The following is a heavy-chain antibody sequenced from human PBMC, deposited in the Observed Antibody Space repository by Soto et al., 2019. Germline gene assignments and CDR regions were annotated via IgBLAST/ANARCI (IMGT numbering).Heavy chain of an antibody. CDR3: PKAQTYEPVYYGMDV. CDR2: ISGSGGST. D-gene: IGHD3-22*01. Sequence: GGSMRLSCAASGFTISSYAMSWVRQAPGKGLEWVSAISGSGGSTYYADSVKGRFTISRDNSKNTLYLQMNSLRAEDTAVYYCPKAQTYEPVYYGMDVWGQGTTVTVSS. V-gene: IGHV3-23*01. CDR1: GFTISSYA. J-gene: IGHJ6*02.